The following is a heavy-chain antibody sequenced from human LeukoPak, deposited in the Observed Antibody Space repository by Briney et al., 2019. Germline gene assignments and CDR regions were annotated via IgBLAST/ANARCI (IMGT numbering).Heavy chain of an antibody. J-gene: IGHJ4*02. V-gene: IGHV4-39*01. CDR1: GGSISSSNYF. D-gene: IGHD3-16*01. CDR2: IYYSGST. Sequence: PTETLSLTCIVSGGSISSSNYFWGWIRQPPGKGLEWIGSIYYSGSTSYNPSLKSRVTISVDTSKNQFSLNLSSVTAADTAVYFCARPESGGFDYWGQGTLVTVPS. CDR3: ARPESGGFDY.